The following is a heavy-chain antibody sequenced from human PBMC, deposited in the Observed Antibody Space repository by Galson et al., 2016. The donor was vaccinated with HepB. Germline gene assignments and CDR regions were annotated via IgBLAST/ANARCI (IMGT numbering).Heavy chain of an antibody. Sequence: SVKVSCKASGYTFTGCQMHWVRQAPGQGLEWMGWINPNNSDTNFAQKFQGSVTMTRDTSIRTAYMELSRLRSDDTAVYYCARSRFLEWAFLDYWGQGTLVTVSS. V-gene: IGHV1-2*04. CDR3: ARSRFLEWAFLDY. CDR1: GYTFTGCQ. D-gene: IGHD3-3*01. J-gene: IGHJ4*02. CDR2: INPNNSDT.